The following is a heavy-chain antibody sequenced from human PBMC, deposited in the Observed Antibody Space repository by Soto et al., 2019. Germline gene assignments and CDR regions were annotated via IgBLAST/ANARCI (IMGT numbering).Heavy chain of an antibody. CDR3: ARDRGSSGWQNSGFDP. CDR1: GYTFTSYG. D-gene: IGHD6-19*01. CDR2: ISAYNVNT. J-gene: IGHJ5*02. V-gene: IGHV1-18*01. Sequence: VASVKVSCKSSGYTFTSYGISWVRQAPGQGLEWMGWISAYNVNTYYAQKLQGRVTMTTDTSTSTAYMELRSLRSDDTAVYYCARDRGSSGWQNSGFDPWGQGTLVTVSS.